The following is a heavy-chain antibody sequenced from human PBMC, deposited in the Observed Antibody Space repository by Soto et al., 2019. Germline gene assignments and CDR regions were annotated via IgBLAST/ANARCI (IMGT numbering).Heavy chain of an antibody. J-gene: IGHJ3*02. V-gene: IGHV3-21*01. D-gene: IGHD1-26*01. Sequence: EVQLVESGGGLVKPGGSLRLSCAASGFTFSSYSMNWVRQAPGKGLEWVSYISSSSSYIYYADSVKGRFTISRDNAKNSLYLQMNSLRAEDTAVDYWARDGIVGATTAFDIWGKGTMVTVSS. CDR3: ARDGIVGATTAFDI. CDR1: GFTFSSYS. CDR2: ISSSSSYI.